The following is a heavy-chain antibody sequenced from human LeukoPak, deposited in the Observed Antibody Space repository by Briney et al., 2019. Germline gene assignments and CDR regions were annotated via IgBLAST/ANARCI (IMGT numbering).Heavy chain of an antibody. V-gene: IGHV3-74*01. CDR1: GFTFSSYA. CDR3: VVGGSPGY. J-gene: IGHJ4*02. D-gene: IGHD2-15*01. CDR2: ISTDGYTT. Sequence: GGSLRLSCAASGFTFSSYAMHWVRQAPRKGLVWVSRISTDGYTTDYADFVQGRFTASRDNTKNTWSLEMNSLRAEDTAVYYCVVGGSPGYWGQGTLVTVSS.